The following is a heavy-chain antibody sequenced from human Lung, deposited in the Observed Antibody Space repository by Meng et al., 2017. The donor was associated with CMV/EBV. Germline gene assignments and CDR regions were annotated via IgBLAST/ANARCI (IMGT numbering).Heavy chain of an antibody. CDR1: GDSVSSNSVA. V-gene: IGHV6-1*01. J-gene: IGHJ4*02. CDR3: ARGYSHRFDY. Sequence: LSCAISGDSVSSNSVAWNWIRQSPSRGLEWLGRTYYRSKWYNDYAVSVKSRITINPDTSKNQFSLQLKSVTPEDTAVYYCARGYSHRFDYWGQGTVVTVSS. D-gene: IGHD1-1*01. CDR2: TYYRSKWYN.